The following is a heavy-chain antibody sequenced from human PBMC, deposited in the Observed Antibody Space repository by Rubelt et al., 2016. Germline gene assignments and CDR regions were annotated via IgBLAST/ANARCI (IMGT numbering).Heavy chain of an antibody. J-gene: IGHJ5*02. CDR2: ISDYNGNT. CDR3: ARVMITFGGVIEVGWFDP. Sequence: QVQLVQSGAEVKKPGASVKVSCKASGYTFTSYGISWVRQAPGQGLEWMGWISDYNGNTNYAQKLQGRVTMTTDTATSTAYMELRSLRSDDTAVYYCARVMITFGGVIEVGWFDPWGQGTLVTVSS. V-gene: IGHV1-18*01. D-gene: IGHD3-16*02. CDR1: GYTFTSYG.